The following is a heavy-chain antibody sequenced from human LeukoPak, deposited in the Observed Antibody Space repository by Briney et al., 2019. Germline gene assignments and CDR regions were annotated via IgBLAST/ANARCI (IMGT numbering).Heavy chain of an antibody. V-gene: IGHV3-30-3*01. CDR2: ISHDGSNK. CDR1: GFTFSSYA. Sequence: GGSLRLSCAASGFTFSSYAMHWIRQAPGKGLEWVAVISHDGSNKYYADSVKGRFTISRDNSKNTLYLQMNSLRAEDTAVYYCARPSGSYGRVDAFDIWGQGTMVTVSS. D-gene: IGHD1-26*01. J-gene: IGHJ3*02. CDR3: ARPSGSYGRVDAFDI.